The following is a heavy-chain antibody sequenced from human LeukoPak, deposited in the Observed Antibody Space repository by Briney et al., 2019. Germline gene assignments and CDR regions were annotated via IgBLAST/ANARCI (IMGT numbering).Heavy chain of an antibody. D-gene: IGHD6-13*01. CDR3: AKDGSSSSFDY. CDR2: ISYDGSNK. V-gene: IGHV3-30*18. J-gene: IGHJ4*02. CDR1: GFTFSSYG. Sequence: PGRSLRLSCAASGFTFSSYGMHWVRQAPGKGLEWVAVISYDGSNKYYAVSVKGRFTISRDNSKNTLYLQMNSLRAEDTAVYYCAKDGSSSSFDYWGQGTLVTVSS.